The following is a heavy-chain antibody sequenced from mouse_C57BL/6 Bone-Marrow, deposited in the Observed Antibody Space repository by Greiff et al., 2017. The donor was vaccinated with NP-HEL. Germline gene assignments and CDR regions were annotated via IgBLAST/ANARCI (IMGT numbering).Heavy chain of an antibody. CDR2: INPNNGGT. Sequence: VQLQQSGPELVKPGASVKIPCKASGYTFTDYNMDWVKQSHGKSLEWIGDINPNNGGTIYNQKFKGKATLTVDKSSSTAYMELRSLTSEDTAVYYCATYYSNPRGYFDVWGTGTTVTVSS. D-gene: IGHD2-5*01. J-gene: IGHJ1*03. CDR3: ATYYSNPRGYFDV. CDR1: GYTFTDYN. V-gene: IGHV1-18*01.